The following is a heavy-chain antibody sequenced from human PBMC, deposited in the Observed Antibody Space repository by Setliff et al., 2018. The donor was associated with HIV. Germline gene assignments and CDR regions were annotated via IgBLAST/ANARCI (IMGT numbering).Heavy chain of an antibody. D-gene: IGHD2-8*02. J-gene: IGHJ4*02. Sequence: ASVKVSCKASTNTSLNYGISWVRQAPGQGLEWMGWISVHNDNSNYAQRFRDRVTMTTDIPTSTAYMELRGLRSDDTAVYYCARDVGYCTATSCQTGFDYWGQGTLVTVSS. CDR2: ISVHNDNS. CDR1: TNTSLNYG. CDR3: ARDVGYCTATSCQTGFDY. V-gene: IGHV1-18*01.